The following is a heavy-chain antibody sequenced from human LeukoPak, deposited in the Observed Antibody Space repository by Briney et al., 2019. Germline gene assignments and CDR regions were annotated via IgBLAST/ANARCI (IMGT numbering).Heavy chain of an antibody. CDR2: INQDGSAK. V-gene: IGHV3-7*01. J-gene: IGHJ4*02. CDR1: GFTLSSHW. Sequence: GGSPRLSCAASGFTLSSHWMSWVRQAPGKGLEWVANINQDGSAKYYVDSVKGRFTISRDNAKNSMYLQMNSLRAEDTAAYYXARWEIRGTAHQLDYWGQGTLVTVSS. D-gene: IGHD1-7*01. CDR3: ARWEIRGTAHQLDY.